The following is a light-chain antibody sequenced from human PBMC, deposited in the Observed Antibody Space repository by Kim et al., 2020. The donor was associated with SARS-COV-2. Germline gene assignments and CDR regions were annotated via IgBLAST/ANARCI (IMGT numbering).Light chain of an antibody. Sequence: SVKLTCTRSSGHSSYAIAWHQQQPEKGPRYLMKLNSDGSHSKGDGIPDRFSGSSSGAERYLTISSLQSEDEADYYCQTWGTGIRVFGGGTKLTVL. CDR3: QTWGTGIRV. CDR2: LNSDGSH. J-gene: IGLJ3*02. V-gene: IGLV4-69*01. CDR1: SGHSSYA.